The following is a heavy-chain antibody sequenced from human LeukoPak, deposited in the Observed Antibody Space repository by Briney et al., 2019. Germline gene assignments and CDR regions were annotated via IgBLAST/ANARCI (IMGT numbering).Heavy chain of an antibody. Sequence: PSETLSLTCTVSGGSISSYYWSWIRQPPGKGLEWIGYIYTSGSTNYNASLKSRGTISVDTSKNQFSLKLSSVTAADTAVYYCARLRYYDFWSGYYGDYYYMDVWGKGTTVTVSS. CDR2: IYTSGST. J-gene: IGHJ6*03. CDR1: GGSISSYY. D-gene: IGHD3-3*01. CDR3: ARLRYYDFWSGYYGDYYYMDV. V-gene: IGHV4-4*09.